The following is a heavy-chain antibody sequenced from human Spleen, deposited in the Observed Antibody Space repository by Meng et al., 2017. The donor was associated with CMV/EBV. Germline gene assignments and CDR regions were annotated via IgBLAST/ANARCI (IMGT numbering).Heavy chain of an antibody. CDR2: VKQDGSEK. J-gene: IGHJ6*02. Sequence: GESLKISCAASGFTFSSYWMSWVRQAPGKGLEWVANVKQDGSEKYYVDSVKGRFTISRDNAKNSLYLQMNSLRAEDTAVYYCARVDSLDFWSTYSNDYYGVDVWGQGTTVTVSS. CDR3: ARVDSLDFWSTYSNDYYGVDV. D-gene: IGHD3-3*01. CDR1: GFTFSSYW. V-gene: IGHV3-7*01.